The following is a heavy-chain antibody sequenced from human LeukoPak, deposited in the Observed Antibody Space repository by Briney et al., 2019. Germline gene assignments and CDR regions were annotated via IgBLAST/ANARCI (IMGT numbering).Heavy chain of an antibody. Sequence: ASVKVSCKASGYTFTSYGISWVRQAHGQGLEWMGWISGYNGNTNYAQKLQGRVTMTTDTSTSTVYMELRSLRSDDTAVYYCAREEVRIAVAGYFDNWRQGTLVTVSS. D-gene: IGHD6-19*01. CDR1: GYTFTSYG. J-gene: IGHJ4*02. V-gene: IGHV1-18*01. CDR2: ISGYNGNT. CDR3: AREEVRIAVAGYFDN.